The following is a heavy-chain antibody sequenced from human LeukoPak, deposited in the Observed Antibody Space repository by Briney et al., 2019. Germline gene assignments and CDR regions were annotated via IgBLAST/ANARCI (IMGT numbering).Heavy chain of an antibody. CDR2: ISAYNGNT. V-gene: IGHV1-18*04. J-gene: IGHJ4*02. Sequence: ASVKVSCKASGYTFTSYGISWVRQAPGKGLEWMGWISAYNGNTNYAQKLQGRVTMTTDTSTSTAYMELRSLRSDDTAVYYCARVWFGEPDNYFDYWGQGTLVTVSS. CDR1: GYTFTSYG. D-gene: IGHD3-10*01. CDR3: ARVWFGEPDNYFDY.